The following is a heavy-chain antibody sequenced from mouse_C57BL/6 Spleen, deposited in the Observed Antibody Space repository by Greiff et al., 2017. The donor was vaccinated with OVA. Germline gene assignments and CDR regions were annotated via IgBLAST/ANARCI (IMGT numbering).Heavy chain of an antibody. CDR2: INPNNGGT. CDR3: ARFGAMDY. J-gene: IGHJ4*01. Sequence: VQLQQSGPELVKPGASVKISCKASGYTFTDYYMNWVKQSHGKSLEWIGDINPNNGGTSYNQKFKGKATLTVDKSSSTAYMELRSLTSEDSAVYYCARFGAMDYWGQGTSVTVSS. V-gene: IGHV1-26*01. CDR1: GYTFTDYY.